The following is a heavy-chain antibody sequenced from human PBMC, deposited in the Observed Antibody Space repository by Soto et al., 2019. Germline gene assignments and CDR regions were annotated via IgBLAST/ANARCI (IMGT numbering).Heavy chain of an antibody. CDR2: INPNSGGT. D-gene: IGHD2-2*01. V-gene: IGHV1-2*04. Sequence: QVQLVQSGAEVKKPGASVKVSCKASGYTFTGYYMHWVRQAPGQGLEWMGWINPNSGGTNYAQKFQGWATMTRDTSISAAYMELSRLRSDDTAVYYCARGPAAAIRTWFDPWGQGTLVTVSS. J-gene: IGHJ5*02. CDR3: ARGPAAAIRTWFDP. CDR1: GYTFTGYY.